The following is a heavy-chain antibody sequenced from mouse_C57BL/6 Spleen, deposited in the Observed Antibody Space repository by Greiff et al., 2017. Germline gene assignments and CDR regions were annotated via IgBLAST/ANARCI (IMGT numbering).Heavy chain of an antibody. CDR1: GYAFSSSW. D-gene: IGHD1-1*01. Sequence: QVQLQQSGPELVKPGASVKISCKASGYAFSSSWMNWVKQRPGKGLEWIGRIYPGDGDTNYNGKFKGKATLTADKSSSTAYMQLSSLTSEDSAVYCCARPFITTVVAPFDYWGQGTTLTVSS. CDR2: IYPGDGDT. J-gene: IGHJ2*01. V-gene: IGHV1-82*01. CDR3: ARPFITTVVAPFDY.